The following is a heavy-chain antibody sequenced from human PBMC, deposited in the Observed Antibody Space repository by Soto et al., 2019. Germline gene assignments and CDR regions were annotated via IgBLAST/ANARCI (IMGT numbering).Heavy chain of an antibody. D-gene: IGHD2-15*01. CDR3: ARLQGCSGGSCYPRGYYYYGMDV. J-gene: IGHJ6*02. Sequence: PSETLSLTCAVYGGSFSGYYWSWIRQPPGKGLEWIGEINHSGSTNYNPSLKSRVTISVDTSKNQFSLKLSSVTAADTAVYYCARLQGCSGGSCYPRGYYYYGMDVWGQGTTDT. V-gene: IGHV4-34*01. CDR2: INHSGST. CDR1: GGSFSGYY.